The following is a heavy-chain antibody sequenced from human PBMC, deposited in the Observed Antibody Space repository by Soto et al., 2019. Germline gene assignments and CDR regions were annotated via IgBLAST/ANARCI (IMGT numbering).Heavy chain of an antibody. D-gene: IGHD3-22*01. V-gene: IGHV3-21*01. CDR3: ARFYYDSSGYLPSPYYYYYSMDV. J-gene: IGHJ6*02. Sequence: PGGSLRLSCAASGFTFSSYSMNWVRQAPRKGLEWVSSISSSSSYIYYADSVKGRFTISRDNAKNSLYLQMNSPRAEDTAVYYCARFYYDSSGYLPSPYYYYYSMDVWGQGTTVTVSS. CDR2: ISSSSSYI. CDR1: GFTFSSYS.